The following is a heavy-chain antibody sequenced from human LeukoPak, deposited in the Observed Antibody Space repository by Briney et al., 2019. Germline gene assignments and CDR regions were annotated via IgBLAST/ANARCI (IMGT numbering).Heavy chain of an antibody. CDR3: ARGLAAAGTWFDP. CDR2: IWYDTSNK. CDR1: GFTFSSYG. D-gene: IGHD6-13*01. V-gene: IGHV3-33*01. Sequence: GGSLRLSCAASGFTFSSYGMHWVRQAPGKGLEWVAVIWYDTSNKYYADSVKGRFTISRDNSKNTLYLQMNSLRAEDTAVYYCARGLAAAGTWFDPWGQGTLVTVSS. J-gene: IGHJ5*02.